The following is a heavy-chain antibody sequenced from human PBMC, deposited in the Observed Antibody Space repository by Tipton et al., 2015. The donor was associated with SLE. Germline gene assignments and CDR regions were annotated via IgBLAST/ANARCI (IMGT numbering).Heavy chain of an antibody. V-gene: IGHV4-39*07. J-gene: IGHJ6*02. CDR3: ARYRGLGSCSGDNCYDYYFGMGV. CDR2: IYYSGST. CDR1: GGSISTYY. D-gene: IGHD2-15*01. Sequence: TLSLTCTVSGGSISTYYWGCIRQPPGKGLEWIGSIYYSGSTYYNPSLKSRVTISLDTSKNQFSLRLSSVTAADTAVHFCARYRGLGSCSGDNCYDYYFGMGVWGQGTTVTVSS.